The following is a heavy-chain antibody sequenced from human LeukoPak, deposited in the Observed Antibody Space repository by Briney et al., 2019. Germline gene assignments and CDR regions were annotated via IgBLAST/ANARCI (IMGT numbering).Heavy chain of an antibody. CDR3: ARENSSSWYDLDY. J-gene: IGHJ4*02. D-gene: IGHD6-13*01. CDR2: IYTSGST. Sequence: SETLSLTCNVSGGSIRSYYWSWIRQPAGKGLEWIGRIYTSGSTNYNPSLKSRVTMSVDTSKNQFSLKLSSVTAADTAVYYCARENSSSWYDLDYWGQGTLVTVSS. V-gene: IGHV4-4*07. CDR1: GGSIRSYY.